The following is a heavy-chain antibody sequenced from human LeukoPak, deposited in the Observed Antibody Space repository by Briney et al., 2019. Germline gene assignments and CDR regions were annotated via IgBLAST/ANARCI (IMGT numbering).Heavy chain of an antibody. J-gene: IGHJ4*02. CDR2: IYSDGTT. CDR3: ARDPIAAVTTSLIQYLFDY. Sequence: PGGSLRLSCAASGFTVSSNYMSWVRQAPGKGLEWVSIIYSDGTTYYTDSVKGRFTISRDNSKNTLYLHMNSLRAEDTAVYYCARDPIAAVTTSLIQYLFDYWGQGILVTVSS. D-gene: IGHD4-17*01. V-gene: IGHV3-66*01. CDR1: GFTVSSNY.